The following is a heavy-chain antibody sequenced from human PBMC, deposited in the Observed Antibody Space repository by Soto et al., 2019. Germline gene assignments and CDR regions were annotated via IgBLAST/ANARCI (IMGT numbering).Heavy chain of an antibody. Sequence: SETLSLSCTVSGGSISSYYWSWIRQPPGKGLEWIGYIHYSGSTNYNPSLKSRVTISVDTSKNQFSLKLSSVTAADTAVYYCARVGKYCSGGSCYPVYFAYWGQGTLVTVSS. CDR1: GGSISSYY. CDR2: IHYSGST. J-gene: IGHJ4*02. D-gene: IGHD2-15*01. V-gene: IGHV4-59*01. CDR3: ARVGKYCSGGSCYPVYFAY.